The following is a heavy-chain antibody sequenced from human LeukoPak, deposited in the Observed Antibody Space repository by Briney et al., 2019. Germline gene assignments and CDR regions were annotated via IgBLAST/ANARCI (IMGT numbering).Heavy chain of an antibody. Sequence: ASVKVSCKASGYTFTSYAISWVRQAPGQGLEWMGWISPYIANTYSAQKLQGRVTMTTDTSTGTAYMELSSLTSEDTAVYYCSRGGGGQLVYPWGQGTLVIVSS. CDR3: SRGGGGQLVYP. D-gene: IGHD6-6*01. CDR1: GYTFTSYA. V-gene: IGHV1-18*01. CDR2: ISPYIANT. J-gene: IGHJ5*02.